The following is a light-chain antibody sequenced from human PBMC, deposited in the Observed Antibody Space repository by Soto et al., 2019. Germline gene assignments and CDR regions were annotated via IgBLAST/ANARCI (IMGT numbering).Light chain of an antibody. Sequence: QSVLTQPASVSGSPGQSITISCTGTSSDVGAYNYDSWYQQYPGEAPKVIIYDVSHRPAGVSNRFSGPKSGNTASLTISGLQTQDEADHYCSSYTSATTYVFGTGTKVTVL. J-gene: IGLJ1*01. CDR2: DVS. V-gene: IGLV2-14*01. CDR3: SSYTSATTYV. CDR1: SSDVGAYNY.